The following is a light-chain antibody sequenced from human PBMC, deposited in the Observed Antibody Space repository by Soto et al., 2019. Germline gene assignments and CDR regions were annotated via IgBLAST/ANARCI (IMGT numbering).Light chain of an antibody. CDR1: QSVSSH. J-gene: IGKJ4*01. V-gene: IGKV3-11*01. CDR3: QQRSSWPLT. CDR2: DTS. Sequence: EIVLTQSPATLSLSPGERATLSCRASQSVSSHLAWYQQKPGQAPRLLIYDTSNRATGIPARFSGSGSGTDFTLTIISLEPEDFAVYYCQQRSSWPLTFGGGNKVDIK.